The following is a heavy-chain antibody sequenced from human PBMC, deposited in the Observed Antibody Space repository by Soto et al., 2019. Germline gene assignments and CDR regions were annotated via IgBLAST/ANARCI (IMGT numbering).Heavy chain of an antibody. CDR1: GSTFSSYE. J-gene: IGHJ4*02. CDR2: ISSTGTSM. V-gene: IGHV3-48*03. Sequence: VQLVESGGDLVQPGGPLRLSCAASGSTFSSYEMNWVRQAPGKGLEWVSYISSTGTSMDYADSVKGRFTISRDNAKNSLHLQLNSLRDEDTAVYYCARETHFIDYWGQGTLVSVSA. CDR3: ARETHFIDY.